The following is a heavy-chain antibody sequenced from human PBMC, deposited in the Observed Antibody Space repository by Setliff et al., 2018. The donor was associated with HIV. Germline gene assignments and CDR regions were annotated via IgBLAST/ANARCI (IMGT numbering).Heavy chain of an antibody. CDR1: GRSIDDSY. Sequence: PSETLSLTCSVSGRSIDDSYWSWIRQSPGKGLEWIGLIKTSGRTNYKPSLKSRVTISLDTSKNQFSLRLNSVTATDTAVYYCARLAEDYYDSGTWEVDYWAHGTLVTVSS. V-gene: IGHV4-4*09. CDR2: IKTSGRT. D-gene: IGHD3-10*01. J-gene: IGHJ4*01. CDR3: ARLAEDYYDSGTWEVDY.